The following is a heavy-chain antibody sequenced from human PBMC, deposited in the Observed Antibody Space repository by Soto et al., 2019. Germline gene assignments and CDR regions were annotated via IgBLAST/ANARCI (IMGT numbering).Heavy chain of an antibody. CDR3: ARSDNSVLYYYYGMDV. J-gene: IGHJ6*02. Sequence: SETLSLTCTVSGGSISSYYWSWIRQPPGKGLEWIGYIYYSGSTNYNPSLKSRVTISVDTSKNQFSPKLSSVTAADTAVYYCARSDNSVLYYYYGMDVWGQGTTVTVSS. CDR1: GGSISSYY. CDR2: IYYSGST. D-gene: IGHD1-20*01. V-gene: IGHV4-59*01.